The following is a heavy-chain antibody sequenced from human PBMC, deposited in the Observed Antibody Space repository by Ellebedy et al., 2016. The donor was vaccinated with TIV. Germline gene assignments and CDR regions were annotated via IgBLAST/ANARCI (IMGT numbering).Heavy chain of an antibody. J-gene: IGHJ6*02. D-gene: IGHD3-10*01. CDR3: AKDILWFGAYYYGMDV. Sequence: GGSLRLXCAASGFTFDDYAMHWVRQAPGKGLEWVSGISWNSGSIGYADSVKGRFTISRDNAKNSLYLQMNSLRAEDTALYYCAKDILWFGAYYYGMDVWGQGTTVTVSS. V-gene: IGHV3-9*01. CDR1: GFTFDDYA. CDR2: ISWNSGSI.